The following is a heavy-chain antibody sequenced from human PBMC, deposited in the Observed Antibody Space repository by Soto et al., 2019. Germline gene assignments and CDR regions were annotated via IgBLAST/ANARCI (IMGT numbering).Heavy chain of an antibody. J-gene: IGHJ4*02. CDR3: ARESGENWTYEAY. CDR1: GAAITSFS. Sequence: PSETLSLTCTVSGAAITSFSWSWIRQSAGKRLEWIGRISTTGNTDYNPSLESLVSLSLDTSMNQFSLTVTSVTAADTAVYYCARESGENWTYEAYWGQGTLVT. CDR2: ISTTGNT. D-gene: IGHD1-1*01. V-gene: IGHV4-4*07.